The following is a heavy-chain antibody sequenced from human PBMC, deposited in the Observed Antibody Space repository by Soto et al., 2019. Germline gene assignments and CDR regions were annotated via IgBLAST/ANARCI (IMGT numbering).Heavy chain of an antibody. CDR2: VIPIPGTA. D-gene: IGHD2-2*01. CDR1: GGTFGSYA. V-gene: IGHV1-69*01. J-gene: IGHJ6*02. CDR3: ARSQGSSTSLEIYYDYYYYGMDV. Sequence: QVQLVQSGAEVKKPGSSVKVSCKASGGTFGSYAISWVRQAPGQGLEWMGGVIPIPGTANYAQKFRGRVRMAAAEPTSTAYMGLSSRRCEDAAADYCARSQGSSTSLEIYYDYYYYGMDVWGQGTTVTVSS.